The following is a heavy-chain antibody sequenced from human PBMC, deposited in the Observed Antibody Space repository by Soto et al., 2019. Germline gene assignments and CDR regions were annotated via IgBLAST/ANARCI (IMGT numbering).Heavy chain of an antibody. J-gene: IGHJ4*01. CDR3: ASSLLTPFDS. CDR1: GFTFSTYC. Sequence: GGSLRLSCAASGFTFSTYCMHWVRQAPGKGRVWVSRINSDGSSTFYADSVKGRFTISRDNAKNTLYLQMNSLRAEDTAVYYCASSLLTPFDSWGHGTLVTVSS. D-gene: IGHD7-27*01. V-gene: IGHV3-74*01. CDR2: INSDGSST.